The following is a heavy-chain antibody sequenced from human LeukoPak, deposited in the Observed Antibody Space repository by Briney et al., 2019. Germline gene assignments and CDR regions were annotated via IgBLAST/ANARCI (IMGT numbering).Heavy chain of an antibody. CDR2: ISPNSGGT. D-gene: IGHD3-3*01. J-gene: IGHJ4*02. Sequence: GASVKVSCKASGYSFTGYYIHWVRQAPGQGLEWMGWISPNSGGTYYAQNFQGRVTMTRDTSITTAYMELSRLRSDDTAVYYCARRAPDFYGYDYWGQGTLVTVSS. V-gene: IGHV1-2*02. CDR1: GYSFTGYY. CDR3: ARRAPDFYGYDY.